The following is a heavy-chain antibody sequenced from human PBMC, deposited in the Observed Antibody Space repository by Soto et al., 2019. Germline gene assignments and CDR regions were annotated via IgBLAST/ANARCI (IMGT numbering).Heavy chain of an antibody. CDR1: GYTFTGYY. Sequence: ASVKVYCKASGYTFTGYYMHWVRQAPGQVLEWMGWINPNSGGTNYAQKFQGRVAMTRDTSISTAYMELSRLRSDDTAVYYCARDGVYCSSTSCYDYYYYGMDVWGQGTTVTVSS. J-gene: IGHJ6*02. CDR2: INPNSGGT. V-gene: IGHV1-2*02. CDR3: ARDGVYCSSTSCYDYYYYGMDV. D-gene: IGHD2-2*01.